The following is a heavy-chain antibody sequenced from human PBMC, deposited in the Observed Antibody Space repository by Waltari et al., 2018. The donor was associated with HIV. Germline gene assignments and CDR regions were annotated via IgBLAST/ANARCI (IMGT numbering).Heavy chain of an antibody. V-gene: IGHV3-7*01. CDR1: GFTFSRRW. D-gene: IGHD3-3*02. J-gene: IGHJ6*01. Sequence: VESGGGFVQPGGSLTLSCAASGFTFSRRWMSWVRQAPGKGLEWVANIKGDGSERNYVDSVKGRFTISRDNAKNSVYLQMKSLRVEDTAVYFCVREEDFGTIFLNYYYGMDVWGRGTSVTVSS. CDR3: VREEDFGTIFLNYYYGMDV. CDR2: IKGDGSER.